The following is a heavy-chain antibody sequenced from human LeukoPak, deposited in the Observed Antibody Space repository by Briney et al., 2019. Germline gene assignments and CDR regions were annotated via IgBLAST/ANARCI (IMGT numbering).Heavy chain of an antibody. J-gene: IGHJ4*02. CDR2: IGTAGDT. CDR3: AKDMGPPKASRTYYDFWSGYFDY. CDR1: GFTFSSYD. V-gene: IGHV3-13*03. Sequence: PGGSLRLSCAACGFTFSSYDMHWVRQATGKGLEWVSAIGTAGDTYYPGSVKGQFTISRENAKNSLYLQMNSLRAEDTAVYYCAKDMGPPKASRTYYDFWSGYFDYWGQGTLVTVSS. D-gene: IGHD3-3*01.